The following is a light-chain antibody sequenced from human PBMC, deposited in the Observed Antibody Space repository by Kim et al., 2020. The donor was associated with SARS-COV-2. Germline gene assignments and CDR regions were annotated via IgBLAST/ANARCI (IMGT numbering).Light chain of an antibody. CDR2: LSS. CDR3: MQALQTPNT. CDR1: QSLLHTNGYNY. V-gene: IGKV2-28*01. J-gene: IGKJ2*01. Sequence: DIAMTQSPLSLLVTPGEPASISCRSSQSLLHTNGYNYLDWYVQKPGQSPQLLIYLSSTRASGVPDRFSGSGSGTDFTLKTSRVEAEDVEVYSCMQALQTPNTFGQGTKLEI.